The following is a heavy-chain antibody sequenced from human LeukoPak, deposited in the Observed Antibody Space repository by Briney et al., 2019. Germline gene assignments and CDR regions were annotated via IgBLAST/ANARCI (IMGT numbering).Heavy chain of an antibody. CDR3: TTNAAVGTWEVFDY. CDR1: GFAFDKAW. J-gene: IGHJ4*02. V-gene: IGHV3-15*01. D-gene: IGHD6-13*01. Sequence: GGSLRLSCAASGFAFDKAWMSWVRQAPGKGLQWVGRIKSKRNGGTTDYGAPVKGRFSISRDDSKNTLSLQMNSLRTEDTAIYYCTTNAAVGTWEVFDYWGQGTLVTVSS. CDR2: IKSKRNGGTT.